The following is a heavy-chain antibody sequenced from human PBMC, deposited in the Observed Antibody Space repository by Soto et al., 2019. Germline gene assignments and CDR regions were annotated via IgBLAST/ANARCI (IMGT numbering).Heavy chain of an antibody. CDR2: FSAYNGNT. J-gene: IGHJ5*02. V-gene: IGHV1-18*01. D-gene: IGHD6-13*01. CDR3: ARDSGSGSSSWYWGTRTHNWFDL. Sequence: ASVKVSCKASGYTFTSYGISWVRQAPGQGLEWMGWFSAYNGNTNYAQKLQGRVTMTTDTSTSTAYMELRSLRSDDTAVYYCARDSGSGSSSWYWGTRTHNWFDLWGQGTRVTVAS. CDR1: GYTFTSYG.